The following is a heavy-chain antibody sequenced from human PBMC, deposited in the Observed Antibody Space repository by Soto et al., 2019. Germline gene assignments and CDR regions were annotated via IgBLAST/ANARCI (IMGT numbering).Heavy chain of an antibody. V-gene: IGHV3-23*01. CDR2: ISGSGGST. CDR3: ARGVGYCSGGSCYIYFDY. D-gene: IGHD2-15*01. Sequence: GGSLRLSCAASGSTFSSYAMSWVRQAPGKGLEWVSGISGSGGSTYHADSVKGRFTISRDNSKNTLYLQMSILRAEDTAVYYWARGVGYCSGGSCYIYFDYWGQGTLVTVSS. CDR1: GSTFSSYA. J-gene: IGHJ4*02.